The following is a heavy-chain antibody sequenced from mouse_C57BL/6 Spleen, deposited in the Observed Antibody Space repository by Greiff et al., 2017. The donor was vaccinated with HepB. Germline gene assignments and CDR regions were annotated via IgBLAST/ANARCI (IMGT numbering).Heavy chain of an antibody. CDR3: ARRPYYYSSSYWYFDV. Sequence: QVQLQQPGAELVKPGASVKLSCKASGYTFTSYWMHWVKQRPGQGLEWIGMIHTNSGSTNYNEKFKSKATLTVDKSSSTAYMQLSSLTSEDSAVYYCARRPYYYSSSYWYFDVWGTGTTVTVSS. D-gene: IGHD1-1*01. CDR2: IHTNSGST. V-gene: IGHV1-64*01. CDR1: GYTFTSYW. J-gene: IGHJ1*03.